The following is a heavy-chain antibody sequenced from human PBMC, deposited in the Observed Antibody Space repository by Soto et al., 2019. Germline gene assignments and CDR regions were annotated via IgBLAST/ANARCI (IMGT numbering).Heavy chain of an antibody. D-gene: IGHD5-18*01. CDR3: AKEAVDTAMVTPSGDY. V-gene: IGHV3-23*01. Sequence: GGSLRLSCAASGFTFSSYAMSWVRQAPGKGLEWVSAISGSGGSTYYADSVKGRFTFSRDNSKNTLYLQMNSLRAEATAVYYCAKEAVDTAMVTPSGDYWGQGTLVTVSS. CDR1: GFTFSSYA. J-gene: IGHJ4*02. CDR2: ISGSGGST.